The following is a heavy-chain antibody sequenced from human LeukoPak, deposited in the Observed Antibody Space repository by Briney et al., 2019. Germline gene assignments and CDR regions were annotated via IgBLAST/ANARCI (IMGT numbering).Heavy chain of an antibody. J-gene: IGHJ4*02. CDR3: ATSPPGSAPGIYSDY. D-gene: IGHD3-10*01. CDR1: GFTFSSYS. Sequence: GGSLRLSCAASGFTFSSYSMNWVRQAPGKGLEWVSYISSSSSTIYYADSVKGRFTISRDNAKNSLYLQMNSLRAEDTAVYYCATSPPGSAPGIYSDYWGQGTLVTVSS. CDR2: ISSSSSTI. V-gene: IGHV3-48*01.